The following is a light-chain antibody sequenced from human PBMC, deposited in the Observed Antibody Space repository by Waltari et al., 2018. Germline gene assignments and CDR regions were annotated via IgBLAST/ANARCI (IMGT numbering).Light chain of an antibody. Sequence: QSVLIQPPSMSGTHGQRVALSCSGSRPNIGPTIVNWYQQVPGTAPKLLIYSNNQRPSGVPDRFSASTSGTSASLAISGLQSEDEAHYYCAAWDVSLKSVVFGGGTQLTVL. CDR2: SNN. CDR3: AAWDVSLKSVV. J-gene: IGLJ2*01. V-gene: IGLV1-44*01. CDR1: RPNIGPTI.